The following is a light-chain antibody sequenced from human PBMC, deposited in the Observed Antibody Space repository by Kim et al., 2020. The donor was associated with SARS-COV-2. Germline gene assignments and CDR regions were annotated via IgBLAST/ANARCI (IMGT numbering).Light chain of an antibody. Sequence: WPPGERATLSCRASESVTAYLAWYQQRPGQAPRLIIYAASTRATGIPDRFSGSGSGADFTLTISRLEPEDFAVYYCQQYGGTPRTFGQGTKVDIK. V-gene: IGKV3-20*01. J-gene: IGKJ1*01. CDR1: ESVTAY. CDR2: AAS. CDR3: QQYGGTPRT.